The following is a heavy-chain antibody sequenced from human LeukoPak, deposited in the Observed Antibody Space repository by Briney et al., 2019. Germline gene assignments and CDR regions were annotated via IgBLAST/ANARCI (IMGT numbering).Heavy chain of an antibody. V-gene: IGHV5-51*01. CDR1: GYSFTSYW. D-gene: IGHD5-24*01. CDR3: ARHRVGGRWIQFDAFDI. CDR2: IYPGDSDT. Sequence: GESLKISCKGSGYSFTSYWIGWVRQMPGKGLEWVGIIYPGDSDTRYSPSFQGQVNISADKSISTAYLQWSSLKASDTAMYYCARHRVGGRWIQFDAFDIWGQGTMVTVSS. J-gene: IGHJ3*02.